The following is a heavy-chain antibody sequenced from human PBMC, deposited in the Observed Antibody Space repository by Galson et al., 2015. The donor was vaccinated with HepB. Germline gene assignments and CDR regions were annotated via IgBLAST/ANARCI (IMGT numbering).Heavy chain of an antibody. V-gene: IGHV4-31*03. CDR2: IYYSGST. CDR1: GGSISSGGYY. Sequence: LSLTCTVSGGSISSGGYYWSWIRQHPGKGLEWIGYIYYSGSTYYNPSLKSRVTISVDTSKNQFSLKLSSVTAADTAVYYCARGLNYDILTGYYLDAFDIWGQGTMVTVSS. J-gene: IGHJ3*02. D-gene: IGHD3-9*01. CDR3: ARGLNYDILTGYYLDAFDI.